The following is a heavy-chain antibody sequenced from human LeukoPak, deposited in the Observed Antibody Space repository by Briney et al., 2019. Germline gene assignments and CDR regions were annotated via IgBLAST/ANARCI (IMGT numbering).Heavy chain of an antibody. CDR3: GRSVGATNFDY. D-gene: IGHD1-26*01. CDR1: GYSFASYW. V-gene: IGHV5-51*01. Sequence: GESLKISCKGSGYSFASYWIGWVRQMPGKGLEWMGNIYPGDSDTRFSPSFQDQVTISADKSISTAYLQWSSLKASDTAMYYCGRSVGATNFDYWGQGTLVIASS. CDR2: IYPGDSDT. J-gene: IGHJ4*02.